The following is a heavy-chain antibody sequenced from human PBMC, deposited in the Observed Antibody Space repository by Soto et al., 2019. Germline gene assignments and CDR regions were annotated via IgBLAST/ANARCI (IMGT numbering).Heavy chain of an antibody. D-gene: IGHD4-4*01. J-gene: IGHJ4*02. CDR2: ISSSSSTI. V-gene: IGHV3-48*02. Sequence: GESLKISCAASGFTFSSYSMNWVRQAPGKGLEWVSYISSSSSTIYYADSVKGRFTISRDNAKNSLYLQMNSLRDEDTAVYYCARVLSEVTTPNEPVYFDYWGQGTLVTVSS. CDR1: GFTFSSYS. CDR3: ARVLSEVTTPNEPVYFDY.